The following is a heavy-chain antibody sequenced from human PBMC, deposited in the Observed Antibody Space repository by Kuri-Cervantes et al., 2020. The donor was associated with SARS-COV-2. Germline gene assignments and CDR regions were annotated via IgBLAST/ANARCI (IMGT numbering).Heavy chain of an antibody. D-gene: IGHD4-23*01. CDR1: GFTFSSHF. Sequence: GGSLRLSCTASGFTFSSHFMSWARQAPGKGLEWVANIKEDGSEKHYVDSVVGRFTMSRDNAKNSLYLQMNSLRAEDTAVFYCVREVTFHYYYYYPDVWGKGTTVTVSS. J-gene: IGHJ6*03. CDR3: VREVTFHYYYYYPDV. CDR2: IKEDGSEK. V-gene: IGHV3-7*01.